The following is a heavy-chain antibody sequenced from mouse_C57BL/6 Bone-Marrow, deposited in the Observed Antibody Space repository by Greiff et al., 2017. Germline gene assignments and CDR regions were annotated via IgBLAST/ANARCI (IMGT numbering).Heavy chain of an antibody. V-gene: IGHV1-64*01. J-gene: IGHJ2*01. CDR2: IHPNSGST. CDR1: GYTFTSYW. Sequence: VQLQQPGAELVKPGASVKLSCKASGYTFTSYWMHWVKQRPGQGLEWIGMIHPNSGSTNYNEKFKSKATLTVDKSSSTAYMQISSLTSEDSAVYYSARTVLLFDYWGQGTTLTVSS. CDR3: ARTVLLFDY. D-gene: IGHD1-1*01.